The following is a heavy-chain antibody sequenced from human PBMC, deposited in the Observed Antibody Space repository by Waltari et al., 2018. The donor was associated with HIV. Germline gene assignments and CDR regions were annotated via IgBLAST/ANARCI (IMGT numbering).Heavy chain of an antibody. D-gene: IGHD3-10*01. Sequence: QLQLQESAPGLVKPAETLSLPRSVSCGSISSSIYHWGGPRQPPGKGLEWIGSIYYSGSTYYIPSLKSQITISVDTTKNQFSLKLSSVTAADTAVYYCASLWFGELLSYCFDDWGQGTLVTVSS. CDR1: CGSISSSIYH. CDR3: ASLWFGELLSYCFDD. CDR2: IYYSGST. V-gene: IGHV4-39*01. J-gene: IGHJ4*02.